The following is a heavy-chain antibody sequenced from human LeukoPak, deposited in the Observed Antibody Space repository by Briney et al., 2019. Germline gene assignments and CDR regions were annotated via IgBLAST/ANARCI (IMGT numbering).Heavy chain of an antibody. Sequence: VASVKVSCKASGYTFTGHYMHWVRQAPGQGLEWMGWINPNNGGTNYAQKFQGRVTMTRDTSISTAYMELSRLRSDDTAVYYCARGYALYSGRYIDFDYWGRGTLVTVSS. CDR2: INPNNGGT. J-gene: IGHJ4*02. D-gene: IGHD1-26*01. CDR1: GYTFTGHY. V-gene: IGHV1-2*02. CDR3: ARGYALYSGRYIDFDY.